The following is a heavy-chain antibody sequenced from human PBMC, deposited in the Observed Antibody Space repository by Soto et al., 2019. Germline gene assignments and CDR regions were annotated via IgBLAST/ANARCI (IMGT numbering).Heavy chain of an antibody. J-gene: IGHJ6*02. CDR1: GGTFSSYA. CDR2: IIPIFGTA. V-gene: IGHV1-69*13. CDR3: ARGERALMVATMGDYSSYGMDV. Sequence: SVKVSCKASGGTFSSYAISWVRQAPGQGLEWMGGIIPIFGTANYAQKFQGRVTITADESTSTAYMELSSLRSEDTAVYYCARGERALMVATMGDYSSYGMDVGGQGPTVT. D-gene: IGHD5-12*01.